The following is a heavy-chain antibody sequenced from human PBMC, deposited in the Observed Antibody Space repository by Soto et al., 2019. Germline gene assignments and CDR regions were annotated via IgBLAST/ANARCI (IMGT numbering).Heavy chain of an antibody. CDR1: GFTFSNYA. Sequence: VQLLESGGGLVQPGGSPRLSCAASGFTFSNYAMSWVRQTPGKGLEWVSSISGSGDNTYYTDSVKGRFTISRDNSKNTLYLQMNSLRGEDTAVYYCAKGRGGFDPWGQGTLVTVSS. CDR3: AKGRGGFDP. CDR2: ISGSGDNT. D-gene: IGHD3-10*01. J-gene: IGHJ5*02. V-gene: IGHV3-23*01.